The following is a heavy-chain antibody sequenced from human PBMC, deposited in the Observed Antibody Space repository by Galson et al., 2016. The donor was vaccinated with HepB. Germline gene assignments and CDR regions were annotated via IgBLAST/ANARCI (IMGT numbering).Heavy chain of an antibody. CDR2: IYYSGST. V-gene: IGHV4-59*06. J-gene: IGHJ4*02. Sequence: ETLSLTCTVSGESLSGYFWSWIRQPPGKGLEWIGYIYYSGSTYYNPSLRSRVTISAETSKNQFSLKLSSVTAADTAVYYCASWGYSSSRYSDYWGQGTLVTVSS. CDR1: GESLSGYF. D-gene: IGHD6-13*01. CDR3: ASWGYSSSRYSDY.